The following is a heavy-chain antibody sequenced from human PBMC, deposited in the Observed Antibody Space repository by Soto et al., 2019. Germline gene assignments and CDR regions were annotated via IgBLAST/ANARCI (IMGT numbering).Heavy chain of an antibody. CDR3: VGGIVGATHNSDY. Sequence: QVQLVESGGGLVKPGGSLRLSCAASGFTFSDYYMSWIRQAPGKGLEWVSYISSSSSYTNYADSVKGRFTISRDNAKNSLYLKMNSLRAEDTAVYYCVGGIVGATHNSDYWGQGTLVTVSS. D-gene: IGHD1-26*01. J-gene: IGHJ4*02. CDR2: ISSSSSYT. V-gene: IGHV3-11*06. CDR1: GFTFSDYY.